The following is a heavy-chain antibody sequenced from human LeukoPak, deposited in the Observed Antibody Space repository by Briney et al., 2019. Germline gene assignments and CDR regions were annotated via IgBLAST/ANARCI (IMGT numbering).Heavy chain of an antibody. CDR2: FDPEDGET. D-gene: IGHD3-22*01. Sequence: ASVKVSCKVSGYTLTELSMHWVRQAPGKGLGWTGGFDPEDGETIYAQKFQGRVTMTEDTSTDTAYMELSSLRSEDTAVYYCATLGDDSSGYAAGYWGQGTLVTVSS. CDR3: ATLGDDSSGYAAGY. V-gene: IGHV1-24*01. CDR1: GYTLTELS. J-gene: IGHJ4*02.